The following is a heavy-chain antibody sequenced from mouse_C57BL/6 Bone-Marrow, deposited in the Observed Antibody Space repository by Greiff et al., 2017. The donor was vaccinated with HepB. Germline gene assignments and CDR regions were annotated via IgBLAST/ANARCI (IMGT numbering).Heavy chain of an antibody. CDR3: AREEGYDYDGSMDY. Sequence: QVQLKESGPGLVQPSQSLSITCTVSGFSLTSYGVHWVRQSPGKGLEWLGVIWSGGSTDYNAAFISRLSISKDNSKSQVFFKMNSLQADDTAIYYCAREEGYDYDGSMDYWGQGTSVTVSS. CDR1: GFSLTSYG. V-gene: IGHV2-2*01. J-gene: IGHJ4*01. D-gene: IGHD2-4*01. CDR2: IWSGGST.